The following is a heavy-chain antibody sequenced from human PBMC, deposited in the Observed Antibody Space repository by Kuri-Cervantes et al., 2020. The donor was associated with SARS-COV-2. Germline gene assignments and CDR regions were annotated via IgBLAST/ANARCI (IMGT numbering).Heavy chain of an antibody. J-gene: IGHJ4*02. CDR3: ARAGAEVTSHFDY. D-gene: IGHD2-21*02. CDR2: ISAPNGNT. Sequence: ASVKVSCKASGYTFTSYGISWVRQAPGQGLEWMGWISAPNGNTNYAQSLQGRVTITTYSSTSTAYLELRNLRSDDTAVYYCARAGAEVTSHFDYWGQGTLVTVSS. CDR1: GYTFTSYG. V-gene: IGHV1-18*01.